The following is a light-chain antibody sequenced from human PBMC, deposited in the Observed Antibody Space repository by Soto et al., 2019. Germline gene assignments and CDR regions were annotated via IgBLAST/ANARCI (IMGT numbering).Light chain of an antibody. CDR3: QQYNSYPPT. Sequence: DIQMTQSPSSLSASVGDRVTITCRASQGISSWLAWYQQRPERAPKLLIYGASSLQSGVPSRFSGTGSGTDFTLTISSLQAEDFATYYCQQYNSYPPTFGVGTKVEIK. V-gene: IGKV1D-16*01. CDR2: GAS. CDR1: QGISSW. J-gene: IGKJ4*01.